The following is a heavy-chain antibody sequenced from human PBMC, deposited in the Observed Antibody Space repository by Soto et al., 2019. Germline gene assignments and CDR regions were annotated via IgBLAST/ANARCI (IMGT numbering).Heavy chain of an antibody. CDR2: IYYSGST. CDR3: AIEAAAGKYNWFDP. V-gene: IGHV4-30-4*01. J-gene: IGHJ5*02. D-gene: IGHD6-13*01. CDR1: GCSISSGDYY. Sequence: PSETLSLTCTVSGCSISSGDYYWSWIRQPPGKGLEWIGYIYYSGSTYYNPSLKSRVTISVDTSKNQFSLKLSSVTAADTAVYYCAIEAAAGKYNWFDPWGQGTLVTVSS.